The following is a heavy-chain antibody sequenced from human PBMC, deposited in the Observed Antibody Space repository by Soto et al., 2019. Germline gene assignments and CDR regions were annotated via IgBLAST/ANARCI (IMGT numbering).Heavy chain of an antibody. J-gene: IGHJ6*02. V-gene: IGHV3-21*01. CDR1: GLIFISYS. CDR3: ARDPTLSSGWYVSYYYYGMDV. CDR2: ISSSSSYI. D-gene: IGHD6-19*01. Sequence: GSLRCPSSASGLIFISYSMNWVRQAPGKWLEWVSSISSSSSYIYYADSVKGRFTISRDNAKNSLYLQMNSLRAEDTAVYYCARDPTLSSGWYVSYYYYGMDVWGQGSTGTVSS.